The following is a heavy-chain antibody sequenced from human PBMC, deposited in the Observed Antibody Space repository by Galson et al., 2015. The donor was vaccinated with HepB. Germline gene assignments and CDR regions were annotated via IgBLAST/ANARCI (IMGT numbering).Heavy chain of an antibody. Sequence: SLRLSCAASGFMFRNYGMDWVRQAPGKGLEWVSSISNSSSYIYQADSVKGRFTISRDNAKNSLYLQMNSLRAEDTAVYYCARDLKRSYDWDYYYYGMDVWGQGTTVTVSS. CDR3: ARDLKRSYDWDYYYYGMDV. J-gene: IGHJ6*02. CDR1: GFMFRNYG. V-gene: IGHV3-21*01. D-gene: IGHD1-1*01. CDR2: ISNSSSYI.